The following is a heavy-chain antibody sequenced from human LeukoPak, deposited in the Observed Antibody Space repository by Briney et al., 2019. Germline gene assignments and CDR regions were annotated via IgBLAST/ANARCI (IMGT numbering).Heavy chain of an antibody. V-gene: IGHV3-53*01. CDR1: GFTVSSNY. J-gene: IGHJ4*02. CDR3: ARSTGLWFGEL. Sequence: PGGSLRLSCAASGFTVSSNYMSWVRQAPGKGPEWVSVIYSGGGSTYYADSVKGRFTISRDTSKNTLYLEMNSLRAEDTAVYYCARSTGLWFGELWGQGTLVTVSS. D-gene: IGHD3-10*01. CDR2: IYSGGGST.